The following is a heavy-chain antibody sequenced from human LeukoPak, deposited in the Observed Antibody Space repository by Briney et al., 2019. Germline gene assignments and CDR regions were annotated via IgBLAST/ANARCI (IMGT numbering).Heavy chain of an antibody. J-gene: IGHJ4*02. CDR1: GFTFSSYA. CDR3: AKDPSYFRTIFGMVIPRQ. D-gene: IGHD3-3*01. CDR2: IRCGGGST. V-gene: IGHV3-23*01. Sequence: GGSLRLSCAASGFTFSSYAMRWVRQAPGKGLEWVSAIRCGGGSTYYADSVKGRFTISRDNSKNTLYLQMNSLRAEDTAVYYCAKDPSYFRTIFGMVIPRQWGQGTLVTVSS.